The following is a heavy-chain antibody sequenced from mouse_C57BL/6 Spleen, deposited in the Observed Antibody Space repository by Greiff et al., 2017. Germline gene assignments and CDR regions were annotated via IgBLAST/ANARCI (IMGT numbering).Heavy chain of an antibody. V-gene: IGHV3-6*01. CDR1: GYSITSGYY. J-gene: IGHJ4*01. D-gene: IGHD1-1*01. CDR3: AKGYYYGSSYSSTMDY. Sequence: DVQLQESGPGLVKPSQSLSLTCSVTGYSITSGYYWNWIRQFPGNKLEWMGYISYDGSNNYNPSIKNRITISRDTSKNQFFLKLNSMTTEDTATYYCAKGYYYGSSYSSTMDYWRQGTSVTVSS. CDR2: ISYDGSN.